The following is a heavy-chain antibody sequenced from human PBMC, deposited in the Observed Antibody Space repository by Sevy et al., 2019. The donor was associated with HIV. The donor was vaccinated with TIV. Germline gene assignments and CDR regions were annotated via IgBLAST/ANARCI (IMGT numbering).Heavy chain of an antibody. CDR1: GYTFPNYA. CDR2: LTTYHGKT. CDR3: ARGDGSADPYYHYGLDV. V-gene: IGHV1-18*01. Sequence: ASVKVSCKASGYTFPNYAITWVRQAPGQGLEWMGWLTTYHGKTNYAQRFQGRVTMTTDTSTNSAYMEMTSLRSDDTAVYFCARGDGSADPYYHYGLDVWDQGTTVTVSS. J-gene: IGHJ6*02. D-gene: IGHD3-10*01.